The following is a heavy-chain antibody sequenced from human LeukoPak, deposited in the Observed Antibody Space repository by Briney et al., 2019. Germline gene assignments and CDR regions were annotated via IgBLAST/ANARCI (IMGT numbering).Heavy chain of an antibody. D-gene: IGHD1-26*01. Sequence: GESLKISCKGSGYSFTSYWISWVRQMPGKGLEWTGRIDPSDSYTNYSPSFEGHVTISADRSTNTAYLQWSSLKASDTAMYYCARQGGATPGYWGQGTLVTVSS. CDR2: IDPSDSYT. CDR1: GYSFTSYW. CDR3: ARQGGATPGY. V-gene: IGHV5-10-1*01. J-gene: IGHJ4*02.